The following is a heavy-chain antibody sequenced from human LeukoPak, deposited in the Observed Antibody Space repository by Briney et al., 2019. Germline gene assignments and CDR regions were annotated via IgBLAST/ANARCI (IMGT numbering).Heavy chain of an antibody. J-gene: IGHJ4*02. V-gene: IGHV3-23*01. CDR2: ISGGGDST. D-gene: IGHD1-26*01. Sequence: PGGSLRLSCAASGFTFSTYAMSWVRQALGKGLEWVSAISGGGDSTSYADSVKGRFTISRDNSKNTLYLQMNSLRAEGPAIYYCAKESGSYYGNFDYWGQGTLVTVSS. CDR3: AKESGSYYGNFDY. CDR1: GFTFSTYA.